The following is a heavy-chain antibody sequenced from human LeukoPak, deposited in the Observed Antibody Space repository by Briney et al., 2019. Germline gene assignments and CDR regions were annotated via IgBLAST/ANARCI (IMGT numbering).Heavy chain of an antibody. D-gene: IGHD3-10*01. V-gene: IGHV4-4*02. CDR1: GDSISNNW. J-gene: IGHJ6*03. CDR3: GRIQAAPVGGVIMDYSYYYMDV. Sequence: SETLSLTCAVSGDSISNNWWSWVRQSPGMRLEWIGQIFHRGMPNYNPSLKSRVTMSIDKSNNQFSLKLSSVTAADTAVYYCGRIQAAPVGGVIMDYSYYYMDVGGKGTTVTISS. CDR2: IFHRGMP.